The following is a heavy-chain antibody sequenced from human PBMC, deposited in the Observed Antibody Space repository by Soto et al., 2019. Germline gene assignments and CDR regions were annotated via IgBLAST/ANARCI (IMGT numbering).Heavy chain of an antibody. V-gene: IGHV4-39*01. CDR1: GGSVSSSSYY. CDR3: GRLEGLATISYYFDY. J-gene: IGHJ4*02. D-gene: IGHD3-9*01. CDR2: VYYSGST. Sequence: QLQLQESGPGLVKPSETLSLTCTVSGGSVSSSSYYWGWVRQPPGKGLEWIGGVYYSGSTYYNPSLESRVTISVDKSKHQFSPKLLSLSAADTAVYYCGRLEGLATISYYFDYWGQGALVTVSS.